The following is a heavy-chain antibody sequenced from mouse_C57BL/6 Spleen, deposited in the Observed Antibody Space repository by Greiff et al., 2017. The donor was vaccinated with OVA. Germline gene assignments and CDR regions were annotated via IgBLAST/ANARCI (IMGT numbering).Heavy chain of an antibody. V-gene: IGHV1-82*01. Sequence: QVQLQQSGPELVKPGASVKISCKASGYAFSSSWMNWVKQRPGKGLEWIGRIYPGDGDTNYNGKFKGKATLTADKSSSTAYMQLSSLTSEDSAVYFCARSGDDSSWFAYWGQGTLVTVSA. CDR3: ARSGDDSSWFAY. CDR2: IYPGDGDT. D-gene: IGHD2-4*01. J-gene: IGHJ3*01. CDR1: GYAFSSSW.